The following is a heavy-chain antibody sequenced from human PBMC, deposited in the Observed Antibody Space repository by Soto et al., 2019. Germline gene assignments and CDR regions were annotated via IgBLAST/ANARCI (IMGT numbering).Heavy chain of an antibody. Sequence: PGGSLRLSCAASGFTVSRHYISWVRQAPGKGLEWVSVIYAAGSTYYADSVKGRFTISRDNSKNIVYLQMDSLRAEDTAVYYCARKAGPTQFYYDSWGQGIRVTVSS. CDR1: GFTVSRHY. V-gene: IGHV3-53*01. D-gene: IGHD4-4*01. CDR3: ARKAGPTQFYYDS. J-gene: IGHJ4*02. CDR2: IYAAGST.